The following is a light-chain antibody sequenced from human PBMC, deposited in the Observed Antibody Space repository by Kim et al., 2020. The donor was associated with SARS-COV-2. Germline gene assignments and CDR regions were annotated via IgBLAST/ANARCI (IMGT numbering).Light chain of an antibody. CDR1: SSTFESHY. Sequence: HRVTASWPGGSSTFESHYVYWYQHVPGTAPKRLIYRNNQRPSGAPDRFSGSKSGTSASLAISGLRSEDEADYYCAAWDDSLSGSYVFGTGTKVTVL. V-gene: IGLV1-47*01. CDR3: AAWDDSLSGSYV. CDR2: RNN. J-gene: IGLJ1*01.